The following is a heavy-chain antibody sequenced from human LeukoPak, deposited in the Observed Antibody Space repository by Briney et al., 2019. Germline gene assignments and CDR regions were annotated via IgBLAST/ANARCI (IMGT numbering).Heavy chain of an antibody. J-gene: IGHJ4*02. CDR2: ISSSSSYI. CDR3: VKVAKYYYGSETYYFFEH. Sequence: GGSLRLSCAASGFTFSSYSMNWVRQAPGKGLEWVSSISSSSSYIYYADSVKGRFTISRDNAKNSLDLQMNSLRVKDTAIYYCVKVAKYYYGSETYYFFEHWGQGTPVTASS. V-gene: IGHV3-21*01. CDR1: GFTFSSYS. D-gene: IGHD3-10*01.